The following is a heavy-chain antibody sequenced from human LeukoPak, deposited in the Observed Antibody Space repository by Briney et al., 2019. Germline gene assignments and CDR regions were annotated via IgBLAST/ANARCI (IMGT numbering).Heavy chain of an antibody. CDR3: ARVGIAAAAPYDLWFDP. Sequence: SVKVSCKASGGTFTSYAISWVRQAPGQGLEWMGGSIPIFGTANYAQKFQGRVTITADESTSTAYMELSSLRSEDTAVYYCARVGIAAAAPYDLWFDPWGQGTLVTVSS. CDR2: SIPIFGTA. D-gene: IGHD6-13*01. V-gene: IGHV1-69*13. CDR1: GGTFTSYA. J-gene: IGHJ5*02.